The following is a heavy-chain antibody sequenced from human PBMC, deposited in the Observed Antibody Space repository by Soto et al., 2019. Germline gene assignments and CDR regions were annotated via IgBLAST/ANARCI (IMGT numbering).Heavy chain of an antibody. D-gene: IGHD5-18*01. CDR1: GGSISSGDYY. CDR2: IYYSGST. CDR3: ARDLDTAMSRGAFDI. V-gene: IGHV4-30-4*01. J-gene: IGHJ3*02. Sequence: QVQLQESGPGLVKPSQTLSLTCTVSGGSISSGDYYWSWIRQPPGKGLEWIGYIYYSGSTYYNPSLKSRVTISLNMSKNQFSLKLSSVTAADTAVYYCARDLDTAMSRGAFDIWGQGTMVTVSS.